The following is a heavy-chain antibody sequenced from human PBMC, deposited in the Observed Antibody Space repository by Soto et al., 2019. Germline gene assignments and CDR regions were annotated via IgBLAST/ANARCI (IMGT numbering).Heavy chain of an antibody. CDR1: GYTFTKYA. D-gene: IGHD3-22*01. V-gene: IGHV1-3*01. Sequence: QVQLVQSGAEVKKPGASVKVSCKASGYTFTKYAMHWVRQAPGQRLEWMGWINAGNGNTKYSQQFQGRVTITRDTSASTAYMELSSLRSEDTAVYYCARSSGYYFLEYWGQGTLVTVSS. CDR2: INAGNGNT. J-gene: IGHJ4*02. CDR3: ARSSGYYFLEY.